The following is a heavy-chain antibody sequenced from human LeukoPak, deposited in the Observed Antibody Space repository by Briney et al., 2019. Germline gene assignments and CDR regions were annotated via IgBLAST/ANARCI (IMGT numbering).Heavy chain of an antibody. CDR1: GFTFSSYG. Sequence: PGGSLRLSCAASGFTFSSYGMHWVRQAPGKGLEWVAFIRYDGSNKYYADSVKGRFTISRDNSKNTLYLQMNSLRAEDTAVYYCAKVPYYYGSGRGDAFDIWGQGTMVTVSS. CDR2: IRYDGSNK. V-gene: IGHV3-30*02. D-gene: IGHD3-10*01. J-gene: IGHJ3*02. CDR3: AKVPYYYGSGRGDAFDI.